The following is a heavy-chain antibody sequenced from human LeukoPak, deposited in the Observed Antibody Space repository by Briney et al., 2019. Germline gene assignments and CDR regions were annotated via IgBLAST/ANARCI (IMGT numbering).Heavy chain of an antibody. D-gene: IGHD3-3*01. CDR3: ARDILEWFYRGDGFDI. CDR2: ISYDGINK. J-gene: IGHJ3*02. Sequence: QAGGSLRLSCAASGFTFSSYAMHWVRQAPGKGLEWVAVISYDGINKYYAASVKGRFTISRDNSNNTLYLQMNSLRAEDTAVYYCARDILEWFYRGDGFDIWGQGTMVTVSS. V-gene: IGHV3-30*04. CDR1: GFTFSSYA.